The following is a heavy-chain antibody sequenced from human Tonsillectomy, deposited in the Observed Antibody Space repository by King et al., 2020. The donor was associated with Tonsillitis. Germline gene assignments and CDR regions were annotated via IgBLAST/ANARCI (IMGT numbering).Heavy chain of an antibody. Sequence: QLVQSGAEVKKPGESLKISCKGSGDSSIKYWIGWVRQMPGKGLEWMGIIYLGDSDTRYSPSFQGQVTISADKSINTAYLQWSSLKASDTAMYYCARHRSVSSSYLLPYYYYYHAMDLWGQGTTVTVSS. D-gene: IGHD6-6*01. CDR3: ARHRSVSSSYLLPYYYYYHAMDL. CDR1: GDSSIKYW. V-gene: IGHV5-51*01. CDR2: IYLGDSDT. J-gene: IGHJ6*02.